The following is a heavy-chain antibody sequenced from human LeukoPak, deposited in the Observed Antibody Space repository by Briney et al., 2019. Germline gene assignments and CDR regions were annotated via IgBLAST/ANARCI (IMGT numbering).Heavy chain of an antibody. J-gene: IGHJ4*02. CDR2: ISSSSSYI. V-gene: IGHV3-21*01. CDR1: GFTFSSYS. CDR3: ASLDPNYYDSSGYYPFDY. Sequence: GGSLRLSCAASGFTFSSYSMNWVRQAPGKGLEWVSSISSSSSYIYYADSVKGRFTISRDNAKNPLYLQMNSLRAEDTAVYYCASLDPNYYDSSGYYPFDYWGQGTLVTVSS. D-gene: IGHD3-22*01.